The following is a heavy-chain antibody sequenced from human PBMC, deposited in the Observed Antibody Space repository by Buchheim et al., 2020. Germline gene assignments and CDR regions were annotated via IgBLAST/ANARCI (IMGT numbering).Heavy chain of an antibody. CDR3: ARGRSRDLWLRDGDFDY. CDR1: GYTFTSYD. V-gene: IGHV1-8*01. Sequence: QVQLVQSGAEVKKPGASVKVSCKASGYTFTSYDINWVRQATGPGLEWMGWMNPNSGNTGYAQKFQGRVPMTRNTSISTAYMELSSLRSEDTAVYYCARGRSRDLWLRDGDFDYWGQGTL. CDR2: MNPNSGNT. D-gene: IGHD6-19*01. J-gene: IGHJ4*02.